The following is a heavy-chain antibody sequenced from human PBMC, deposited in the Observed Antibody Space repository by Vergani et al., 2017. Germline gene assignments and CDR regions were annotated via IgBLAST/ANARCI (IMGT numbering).Heavy chain of an antibody. Sequence: QVQLQQWGAGLLKPSETLSLTCAVYGGSFSGYYWSWLRQPPGKGLEWIGEINHSGSTNYNPSLKSRVTISVDTSKNQFSLKLSSVTAADTAVYYCARGDCSSTSCYVGGGYYYYYMDVWGKGTTVTVSS. CDR1: GGSFSGYY. CDR2: INHSGST. D-gene: IGHD2-2*01. J-gene: IGHJ6*03. CDR3: ARGDCSSTSCYVGGGYYYYYMDV. V-gene: IGHV4-34*01.